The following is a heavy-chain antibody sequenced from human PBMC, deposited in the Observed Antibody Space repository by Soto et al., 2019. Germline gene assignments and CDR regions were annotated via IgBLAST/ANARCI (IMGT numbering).Heavy chain of an antibody. V-gene: IGHV4-31*03. J-gene: IGHJ4*02. CDR3: AREVPKGVPP. CDR2: IYYSGST. Sequence: SETLSLTCTVSGGSISSGGYYWSWIRQHPGKGLEWIGYIYYSGSTYYNPSLKSRVTISVDTSKNQFSLKLSSVTAADTAVYYCAREVPKGVPPWGQGTLVTVSS. CDR1: GGSISSGGYY. D-gene: IGHD1-1*01.